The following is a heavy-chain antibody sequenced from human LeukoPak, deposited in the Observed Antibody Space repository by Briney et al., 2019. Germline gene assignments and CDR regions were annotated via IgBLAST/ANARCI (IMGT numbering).Heavy chain of an antibody. CDR3: ARLFLEKPPVNYWFDP. V-gene: IGHV4-59*11. Sequence: SETLSLTCTVSGGSISSHYWSWIRQPPEKGLEWIGYIYYSGSTNYNPSLKSRVTISVDTSKNQFSLKLSSVTAADTAVYYCARLFLEKPPVNYWFDPWGQGTLVTVSS. J-gene: IGHJ5*02. CDR2: IYYSGST. CDR1: GGSISSHY. D-gene: IGHD3-3*01.